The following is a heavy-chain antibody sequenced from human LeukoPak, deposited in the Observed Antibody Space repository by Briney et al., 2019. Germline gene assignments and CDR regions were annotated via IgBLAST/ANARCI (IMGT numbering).Heavy chain of an antibody. J-gene: IGHJ4*02. CDR3: ARISRSHDYDY. D-gene: IGHD6-6*01. CDR2: ISSYGGST. CDR1: GFNLSSYS. V-gene: IGHV3-64*01. Sequence: GGSLRLSCAASGFNLSSYSMHWVRQAPGKGLEYVSAISSYGGSTYYANSVKDRFTISRDNSKNTVYLQMGSLRTEDMAVYYCARISRSHDYDYWGQGALVTVSS.